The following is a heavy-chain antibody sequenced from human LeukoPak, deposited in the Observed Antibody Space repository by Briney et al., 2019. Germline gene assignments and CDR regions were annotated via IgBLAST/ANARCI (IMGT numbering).Heavy chain of an antibody. V-gene: IGHV3-33*01. CDR1: GLLFSSHG. CDR2: IWYDGSNK. D-gene: IGHD3-22*01. J-gene: IGHJ4*02. CDR3: ARARNNYDSSGYSALDC. Sequence: GGSLRLSCAASSGLLFSSHGMHWVRQAPGKGLEWVAVIWYDGSNKWFADSVKGRFTISRDNSKNTLYLQMDSLRAEDTAVYYCARARNNYDSSGYSALDCWGQGTLVTVSS.